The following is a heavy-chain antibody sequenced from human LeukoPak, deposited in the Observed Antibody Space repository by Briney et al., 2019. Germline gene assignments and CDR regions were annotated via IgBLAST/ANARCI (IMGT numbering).Heavy chain of an antibody. D-gene: IGHD1-26*01. CDR2: INPNSGGT. J-gene: IGHJ4*02. CDR1: GYTFTDYY. CDR3: TRALGSDY. Sequence: ASVKVSCKASGYTFTDYYLNWVRQAPGQGLEWMGWINPNSGGTTYAQKFQGSVTMTRDTSISTAYMELSGLRSDDTAMYYCTRALGSDYWGQGTLVTVSS. V-gene: IGHV1-2*02.